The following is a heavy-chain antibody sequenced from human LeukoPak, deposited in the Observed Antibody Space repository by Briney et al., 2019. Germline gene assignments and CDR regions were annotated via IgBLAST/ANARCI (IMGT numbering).Heavy chain of an antibody. CDR1: GFTFSTYW. CDR2: IKQDGSEK. CDR3: ARAPQFAEWLLDAFDI. D-gene: IGHD3-3*01. Sequence: PGGSLRLSCAASGFTFSTYWMSWVRQAPGKGLEWVANIKQDGSEKYYVDSVKGRFTISRDNAKNSLYLQMNSLRAEDTAVYYCARAPQFAEWLLDAFDIWGQGTMVTISS. V-gene: IGHV3-7*01. J-gene: IGHJ3*02.